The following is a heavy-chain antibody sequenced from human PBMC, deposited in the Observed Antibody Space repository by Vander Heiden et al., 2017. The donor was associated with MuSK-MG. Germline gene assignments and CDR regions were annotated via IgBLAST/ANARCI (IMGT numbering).Heavy chain of an antibody. Sequence: QVQLQQWGAGLLKPSETLSLTCAVYGGSFSGYYWSWIRQPPGKGLEWIGEINHSGSTNYNPSLKSRVTISVDTSKNQFSLKLSSVTAADTAVYYCARGRRDSSGWYYYYYYGMDVWGQGTTVTVSS. V-gene: IGHV4-34*01. CDR2: INHSGST. CDR3: ARGRRDSSGWYYYYYYGMDV. CDR1: GGSFSGYY. J-gene: IGHJ6*02. D-gene: IGHD6-19*01.